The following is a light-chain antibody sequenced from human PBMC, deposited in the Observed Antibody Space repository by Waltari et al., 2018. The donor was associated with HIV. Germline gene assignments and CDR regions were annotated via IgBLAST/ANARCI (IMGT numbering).Light chain of an antibody. J-gene: IGLJ2*01. CDR2: SST. V-gene: IGLV7-43*01. CDR3: MLFFRTSYL. CDR1: TGPVGSRHY. Sequence: QTVVTQEPSMTVSPGGTVTLTCNSATGPVGSRHYVTWFQQKPGQPPRPLIYSSTRRHPLTPERFSASLVGDRAALTLSNVWPEDQADYYCMLFFRTSYLFGGGTRVTVL.